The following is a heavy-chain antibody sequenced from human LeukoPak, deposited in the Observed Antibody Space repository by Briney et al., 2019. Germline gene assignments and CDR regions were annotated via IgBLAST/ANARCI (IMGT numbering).Heavy chain of an antibody. J-gene: IGHJ6*02. Sequence: GGSLRLSCAASGCTFSDYWMSWVRQAPGKGLEWVGSMNPDGSAKDYVDSVKGRFIIARDNARNYLYLELSSLRPEDTAVYYCATYTHWVAGDVWGQGTTVTVSS. CDR3: ATYTHWVAGDV. CDR1: GCTFSDYW. D-gene: IGHD3-16*01. CDR2: MNPDGSAK. V-gene: IGHV3-7*03.